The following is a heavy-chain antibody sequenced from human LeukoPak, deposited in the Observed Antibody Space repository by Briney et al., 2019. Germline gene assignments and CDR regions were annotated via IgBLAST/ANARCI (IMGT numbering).Heavy chain of an antibody. J-gene: IGHJ5*02. Sequence: GGSLRLSCAASEFSVGSNYMTWVRQAPGKGLEWVSLIYSGGSTYYADSVKGRFTISRDNSKNTLYLQMNSLRAEDTAVYYCARTTDGITMVRGVIINWFDPWGQGTLVTVSS. D-gene: IGHD3-10*01. CDR3: ARTTDGITMVRGVIINWFDP. CDR1: EFSVGSNY. V-gene: IGHV3-66*02. CDR2: IYSGGST.